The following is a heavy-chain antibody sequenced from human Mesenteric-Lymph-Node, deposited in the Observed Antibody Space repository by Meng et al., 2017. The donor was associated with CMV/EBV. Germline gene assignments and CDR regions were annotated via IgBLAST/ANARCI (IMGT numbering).Heavy chain of an antibody. CDR1: GFTFSSYW. J-gene: IGHJ4*02. V-gene: IGHV3-7*04. Sequence: GESLKISCAASGFTFSSYWMSWVRQAPGKGLEWVANIKQDGSEKYYVDSVKGRFTISRDNAKNSLYLQVNSLRAEDTAVNYCARGRCGTSCYTFDFWGQGTLVTVSS. CDR3: ARGRCGTSCYTFDF. CDR2: IKQDGSEK. D-gene: IGHD2-2*02.